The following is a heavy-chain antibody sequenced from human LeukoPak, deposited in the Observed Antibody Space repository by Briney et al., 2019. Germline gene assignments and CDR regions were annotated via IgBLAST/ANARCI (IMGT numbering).Heavy chain of an antibody. D-gene: IGHD3-9*01. CDR3: ARGHYDVLAASYKWTPDY. Sequence: GGSLRLSCAASGFTFNTFNMNWVRQAPGKGLEWVSSITRGGDYIYYADSVKGRFTTSTDNAKNSLSLQLNSLRVEDTAVYYCARGHYDVLAASYKWTPDYWGQGTLVTVSS. V-gene: IGHV3-21*01. CDR2: ITRGGDYI. CDR1: GFTFNTFN. J-gene: IGHJ4*02.